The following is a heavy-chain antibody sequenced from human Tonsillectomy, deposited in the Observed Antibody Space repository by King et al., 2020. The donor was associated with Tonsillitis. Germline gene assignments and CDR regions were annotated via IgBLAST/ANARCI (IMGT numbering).Heavy chain of an antibody. Sequence: QVQLVESGGGVVQPGRSLRLSCEASGFIFNYYGMHWVRQAPGKGLEWVAVISYSGGNTHYADSVKGRFTVSRDNTKNTLYLQMNSLRPEDTAVYYCAKAAPNPGYNFRPDPWGQGTLVTVSS. CDR1: GFIFNYYG. CDR3: AKAAPNPGYNFRPDP. J-gene: IGHJ5*02. CDR2: ISYSGGNT. D-gene: IGHD1-1*01. V-gene: IGHV3-30*18.